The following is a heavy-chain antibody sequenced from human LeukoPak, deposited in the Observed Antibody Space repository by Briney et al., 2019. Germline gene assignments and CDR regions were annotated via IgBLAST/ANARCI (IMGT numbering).Heavy chain of an antibody. V-gene: IGHV4-59*01. CDR3: ARDVSTTGYAFDI. D-gene: IGHD4-17*01. J-gene: IGHJ3*02. CDR1: GGSFSGYY. CDR2: IYYSGST. Sequence: SETLSLTCAVYGGSFSGYYWSWIRQPPGKGLEWIGYIYYSGSTNYNPSLKSRVTISVDTSKNQFSLKLSSVTAADTAVYYCARDVSTTGYAFDIWGQGTMVTVSS.